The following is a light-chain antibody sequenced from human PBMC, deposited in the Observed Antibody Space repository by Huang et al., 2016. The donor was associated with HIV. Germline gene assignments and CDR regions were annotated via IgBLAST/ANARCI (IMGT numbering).Light chain of an antibody. V-gene: IGKV4-1*01. CDR3: LQYYSVPQT. J-gene: IGKJ1*01. CDR2: WST. CDR1: QSLLYSLSKKNY. Sequence: DIVMTQSPDSLPVSPGEGATIHCKSSQSLLYSLSKKNYLAWFQQKAGRPPKLLIDWSTTRDAGLPDLCSGSGSGTYFTLTINNLQAEDVADYFCLQYYSVPQTFGHGTKVEIK.